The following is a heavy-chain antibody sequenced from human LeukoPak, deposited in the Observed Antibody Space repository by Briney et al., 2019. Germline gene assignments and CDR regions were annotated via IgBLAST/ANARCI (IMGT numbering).Heavy chain of an antibody. Sequence: GASVKVSCKASGGTFSSYAISWVRQAPGQGLEWMGRIIPILGIANYAQKFQGRVTITADKSTSTAYMELSSLRSEDTAVYYCARAGAVVVPAGFDYWGQGTLVTVSS. CDR2: IIPILGIA. CDR1: GGTFSSYA. CDR3: ARAGAVVVPAGFDY. V-gene: IGHV1-69*04. D-gene: IGHD2-2*01. J-gene: IGHJ4*02.